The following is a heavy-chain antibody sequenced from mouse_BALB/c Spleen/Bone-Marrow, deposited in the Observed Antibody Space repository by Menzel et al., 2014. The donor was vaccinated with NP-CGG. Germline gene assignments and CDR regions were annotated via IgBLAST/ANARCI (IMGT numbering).Heavy chain of an antibody. D-gene: IGHD2-10*01. J-gene: IGHJ4*01. Sequence: VQLKESVPALVKPGASVKMSCKTSGFTFTSCVMRWVKQKPGQGLEWIGFINPYNDGTKYNEKFKGKATLTSDESSSTAYMELSSLTSEDSAVYYCARPYYGNYDAMDYWGQGTSGTVAS. CDR2: INPYNDGT. CDR1: GFTFTSCV. V-gene: IGHV1-14*01. CDR3: ARPYYGNYDAMDY.